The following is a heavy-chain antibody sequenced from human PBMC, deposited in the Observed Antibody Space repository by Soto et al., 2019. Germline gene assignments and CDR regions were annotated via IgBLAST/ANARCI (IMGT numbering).Heavy chain of an antibody. V-gene: IGHV5-10-1*01. CDR3: ARLVLGTAGNPFDS. Sequence: GAALKISCEGCGGRLSSYWISWVRQMPGKGLEWMGRIDPSDSYTNYSPSFQGHVTISADKSISTAYLQWSSLKASDTAMYYCARLVLGTAGNPFDSWGQGTLVTVSS. CDR2: IDPSDSYT. CDR1: GGRLSSYW. D-gene: IGHD6-13*01. J-gene: IGHJ4*02.